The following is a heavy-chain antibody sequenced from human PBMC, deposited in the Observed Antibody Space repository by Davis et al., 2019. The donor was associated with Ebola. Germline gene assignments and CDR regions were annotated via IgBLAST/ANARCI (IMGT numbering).Heavy chain of an antibody. J-gene: IGHJ4*02. CDR2: INPNSGGT. V-gene: IGHV1-2*06. CDR3: ARGDLEWSLGHIDH. CDR1: GYTFTGYY. Sequence: ASVKVSCKASGYTFTGYYIYWVRQAPGQGLEWMGRINPNSGGTNYAQRFQGRVTMTSDTSISTAYMELTSLTSDDTALYYCARGDLEWSLGHIDHWGQGTLVTVSS. D-gene: IGHD3-3*01.